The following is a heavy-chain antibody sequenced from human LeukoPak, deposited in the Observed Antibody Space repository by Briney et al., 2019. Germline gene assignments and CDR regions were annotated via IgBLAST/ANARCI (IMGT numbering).Heavy chain of an antibody. D-gene: IGHD2-15*01. V-gene: IGHV3-23*01. CDR2: ISGSGGST. CDR1: GFTFGDYA. Sequence: PGGSLRLSCTASGFTFGDYAMSWFRQAPGKGLEWVSAISGSGGSTYYADSVKGRFTISRDNSKNTLYLQMNSLRDEDTAVYYCTKWGTCSGGSCSDIFDYWGQGTLVTVSS. CDR3: TKWGTCSGGSCSDIFDY. J-gene: IGHJ4*02.